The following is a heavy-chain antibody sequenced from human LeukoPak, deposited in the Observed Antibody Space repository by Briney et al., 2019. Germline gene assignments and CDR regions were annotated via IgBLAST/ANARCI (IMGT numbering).Heavy chain of an antibody. CDR2: ISSSGSTI. V-gene: IGHV3-48*03. D-gene: IGHD2-8*01. CDR3: ARIKEEEEWLSIDY. J-gene: IGHJ4*02. CDR1: GFTFSSYE. Sequence: WGSLRLSCAASGFTFSSYEMNWVRQAPGKGLEWVSYISSSGSTIYYADSVKGRFTIPRDNAKNSLYLQMNSLRAEDTAVYYCARIKEEEEWLSIDYWGQGTLVTVSS.